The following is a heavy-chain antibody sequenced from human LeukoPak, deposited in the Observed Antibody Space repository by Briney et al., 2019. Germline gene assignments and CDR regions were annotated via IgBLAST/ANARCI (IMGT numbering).Heavy chain of an antibody. D-gene: IGHD2-8*01. J-gene: IGHJ4*02. CDR3: ARDTNGWNDY. Sequence: GGSLRLSCAASGFTFSSYWMTWVRQAPGKGLEWVANIKQDGSVKQYVGSVKGRFTISRDNARNSLYLQMNSLRAEDTAVYYCARDTNGWNDYWGQGTLVTVSS. CDR1: GFTFSSYW. V-gene: IGHV3-7*01. CDR2: IKQDGSVK.